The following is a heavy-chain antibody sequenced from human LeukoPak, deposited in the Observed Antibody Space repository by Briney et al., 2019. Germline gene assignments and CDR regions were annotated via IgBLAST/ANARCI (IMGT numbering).Heavy chain of an antibody. D-gene: IGHD6-13*01. CDR3: ARGARAAAGTFWFDP. V-gene: IGHV4-31*03. CDR2: IYYSGST. CDR1: GGSISSGGYY. Sequence: PSETLSLTCTVSGGSISSGGYYWSWIRQHPGKGLEWIGYIYYSGSTYYNPSLKSRVTISVDTSKNQFSLKLSSVTAADTAVYRARGARAAAGTFWFDPWGQGTLVTVSS. J-gene: IGHJ5*02.